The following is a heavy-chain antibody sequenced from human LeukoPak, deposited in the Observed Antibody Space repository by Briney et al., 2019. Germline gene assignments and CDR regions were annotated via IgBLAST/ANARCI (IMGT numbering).Heavy chain of an antibody. CDR2: IKPDGTTK. CDR3: ARSIPYGTTWYGRSDY. Sequence: GGSLRLSCAASGFPFSSYSMTWVRQAPGKGLEWVANIKPDGTTKFYVDSVKGRFTISKDNALNSLYLQMNSLRAEDTAIYYCARSIPYGTTWYGRSDYWGQGTLVTVSS. D-gene: IGHD6-13*01. CDR1: GFPFSSYS. V-gene: IGHV3-7*03. J-gene: IGHJ4*02.